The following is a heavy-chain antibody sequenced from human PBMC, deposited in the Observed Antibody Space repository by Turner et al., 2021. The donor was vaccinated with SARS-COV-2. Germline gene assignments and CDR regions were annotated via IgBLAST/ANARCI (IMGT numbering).Heavy chain of an antibody. CDR1: GFTFSSYG. J-gene: IGHJ4*02. D-gene: IGHD5-18*01. V-gene: IGHV3-30*03. Sequence: QVQLVESGGGVVQPGRSLRLSCAASGFTFSSYGMHWVRQAPGKGLEWVAVTSYDGSNKYYADSVKGRFTISRDNSKNTLYLQMNSLRAEDTALYYCARGGSSGYSYGFYWGQGTLVTVSS. CDR2: TSYDGSNK. CDR3: ARGGSSGYSYGFY.